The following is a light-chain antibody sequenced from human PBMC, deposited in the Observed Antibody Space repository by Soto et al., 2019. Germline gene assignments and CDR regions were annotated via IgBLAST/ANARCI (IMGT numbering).Light chain of an antibody. CDR1: SGHSNYA. J-gene: IGLJ2*01. V-gene: IGLV4-69*01. Sequence: QPVLTQSPSASASLGASVKLTCTMSSGHSNYAIAWHQQQPEKGPRYLMTLNRDGSHSKGDGSPNRFSGSSSGAERYLTISSLQSEDEADYYCQTWGSGIVIFGGGTQLTVL. CDR2: LNRDGSH. CDR3: QTWGSGIVI.